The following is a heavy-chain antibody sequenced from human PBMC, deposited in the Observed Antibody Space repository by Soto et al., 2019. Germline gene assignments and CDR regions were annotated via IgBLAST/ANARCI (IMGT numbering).Heavy chain of an antibody. V-gene: IGHV1-18*01. J-gene: IGHJ6*02. Sequence: ASAKVSCKASGFTFSDYGLSWVRQAPGQPLEWMGWISGDNINSKYSQKFQGRLTMTTDTSTATASMELRSLTSDDTAVYYCGREGQQLAQEKYYQFNGMDVWGQGTTVTVSS. CDR2: ISGDNINS. D-gene: IGHD6-13*01. CDR3: GREGQQLAQEKYYQFNGMDV. CDR1: GFTFSDYG.